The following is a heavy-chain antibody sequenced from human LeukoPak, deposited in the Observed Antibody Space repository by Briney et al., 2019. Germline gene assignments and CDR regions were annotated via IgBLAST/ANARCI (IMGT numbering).Heavy chain of an antibody. Sequence: ASVKVSCKASGYTFTSYYMHWVRQAPGQGLEWMGIINPSGGSTSYAQEFQGRVTMTRDTSTSTVYMELSSLRSEDTAVYYCARDRVKYYYDSSGYLDYWGQGTLVTVSS. D-gene: IGHD3-22*01. V-gene: IGHV1-46*01. CDR3: ARDRVKYYYDSSGYLDY. CDR2: INPSGGST. J-gene: IGHJ4*02. CDR1: GYTFTSYY.